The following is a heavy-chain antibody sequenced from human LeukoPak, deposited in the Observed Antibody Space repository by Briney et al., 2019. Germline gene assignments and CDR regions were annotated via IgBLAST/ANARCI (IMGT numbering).Heavy chain of an antibody. D-gene: IGHD6-19*01. Sequence: SQTLSLTCTVSGGSVSSDGYYWSWIRQPPGKGPEWIGHIKHTGGTHYNSSLKSRVTISVDTSKNQFSLKLSSVTAADTAVYYCARAPAVAGSHWFDPWGQGTLVTVSS. V-gene: IGHV4-31*03. CDR1: GGSVSSDGYY. CDR2: IKHTGGT. J-gene: IGHJ5*02. CDR3: ARAPAVAGSHWFDP.